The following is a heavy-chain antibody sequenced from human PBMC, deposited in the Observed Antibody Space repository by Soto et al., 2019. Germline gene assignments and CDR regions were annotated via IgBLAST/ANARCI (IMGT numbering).Heavy chain of an antibody. Sequence: SVEVSCKASGGTFSSYAISWVRQAPGQGLEWMGGIIPIFGTAHYAQKFQGIVTITADESTSTAYMEMSSMRSEDTAVYYCARGAAATGPEVDCRGSRTKVIASYG. CDR2: IIPIFGTA. D-gene: IGHD2-21*01. CDR1: GGTFSSYA. CDR3: ARGAAATGPEVDCRGSRTKVIASYG. V-gene: IGHV1-69*01. J-gene: IGHJ6*01.